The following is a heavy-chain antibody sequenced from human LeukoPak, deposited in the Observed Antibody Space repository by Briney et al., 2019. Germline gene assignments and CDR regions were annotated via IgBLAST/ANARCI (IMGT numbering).Heavy chain of an antibody. Sequence: QSGGSPRLSCAASGFTFSSYAMSWVRQAPGKGLEWVSAISGSGGSTYYADSVKGRFTISRDNSKNTLYLQMNSLRAEDTAVYYCAKVTGLYSSSSVVYFDYWGQGTLVTVSS. D-gene: IGHD6-6*01. CDR2: ISGSGGST. CDR1: GFTFSSYA. V-gene: IGHV3-23*01. J-gene: IGHJ4*02. CDR3: AKVTGLYSSSSVVYFDY.